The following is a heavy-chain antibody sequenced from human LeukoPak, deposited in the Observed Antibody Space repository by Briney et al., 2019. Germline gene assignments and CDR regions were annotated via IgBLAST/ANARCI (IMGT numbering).Heavy chain of an antibody. CDR3: ARGPGQQLVYYFDY. CDR1: GYTFTSYG. J-gene: IGHJ4*02. Sequence: ASVKVSCKASGYTFTSYGISWVRQAPGQGLEWMGWISAYNGNTNYAQKLQGRVTITTDTSTSTAYMELRSLRSDDTAVYYRARGPGQQLVYYFDYWGQGTLVTVSS. D-gene: IGHD6-13*01. CDR2: ISAYNGNT. V-gene: IGHV1-18*01.